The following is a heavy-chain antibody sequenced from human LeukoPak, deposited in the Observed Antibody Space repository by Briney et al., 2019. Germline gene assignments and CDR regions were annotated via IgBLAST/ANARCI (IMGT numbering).Heavy chain of an antibody. D-gene: IGHD5-24*01. Sequence: GASVKVSCKASGGTFSSFAISWVRQAPGQGLEWMGGIIPIFGTANYAQKFQGRVTITADESTSTAYMELSSLRSEDTAVYYCARGMAETFDYWGQGTLVTVSS. J-gene: IGHJ4*02. CDR1: GGTFSSFA. CDR3: ARGMAETFDY. V-gene: IGHV1-69*13. CDR2: IIPIFGTA.